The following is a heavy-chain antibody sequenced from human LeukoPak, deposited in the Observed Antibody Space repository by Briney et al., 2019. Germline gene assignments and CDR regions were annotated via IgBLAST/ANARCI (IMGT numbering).Heavy chain of an antibody. CDR3: ARGGDLEYYYDLEYFDY. D-gene: IGHD3-22*01. CDR1: GGTFSSYA. J-gene: IGHJ4*02. CDR2: IIPIFGTA. Sequence: GASVKVSCKASGGTFSSYAISWVRQAPGQGLEWMGGIIPIFGTANYAQKFQGRVTITTDESTSTAYMELSSLGSEDTAVYYCARGGDLEYYYDLEYFDYWGQGTLVTVSS. V-gene: IGHV1-69*05.